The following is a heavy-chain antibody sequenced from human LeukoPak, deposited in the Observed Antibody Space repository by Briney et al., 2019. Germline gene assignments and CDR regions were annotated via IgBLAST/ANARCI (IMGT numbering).Heavy chain of an antibody. CDR2: ISAYNGNT. D-gene: IGHD3-9*01. V-gene: IGHV1-18*01. CDR1: GYTFTSYG. J-gene: IGHJ6*02. Sequence: ASVKVSCKASGYTFTSYGISWVRQAPGQGLEWMGWISAYNGNTNYAQKLQGRVTMTTDTSTSTAYMELRSLRSDDTAVYYCASASNRGSYDILTGYWEYYYGMDVWGQGTTVTVSS. CDR3: ASASNRGSYDILTGYWEYYYGMDV.